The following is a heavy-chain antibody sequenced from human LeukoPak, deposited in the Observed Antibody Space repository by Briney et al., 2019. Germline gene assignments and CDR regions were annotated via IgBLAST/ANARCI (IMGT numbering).Heavy chain of an antibody. V-gene: IGHV3-21*01. CDR2: ISSSSTYI. CDR3: ARVPGEMGATLAYLDF. CDR1: GLTFDTFS. Sequence: PGGSLRLSCAASGLTFDTFSINWVRQAPGKGLEWVASISSSSTYIYYGCSVKGRFTISRDNAKNVVYLEMNSLRAEDTAVHYCARVPGEMGATLAYLDFGGQGTLVFVSS. D-gene: IGHD1-26*01. J-gene: IGHJ4*02.